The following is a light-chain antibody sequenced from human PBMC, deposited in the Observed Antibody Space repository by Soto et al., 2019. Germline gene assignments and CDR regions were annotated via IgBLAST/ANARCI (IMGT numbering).Light chain of an antibody. Sequence: QSALPQTPSASGSPGQSVTISCTGSSDDIGGYDYVSWDQHHPGRTPKLIIYEVNKRPSGVPDRFSGSKSGNTASLTVSGLQAEDGADYYCSSYAVKKNFVVFGSGTKVTVL. V-gene: IGLV2-8*01. CDR2: EVN. J-gene: IGLJ1*01. CDR1: SDDIGGYDY. CDR3: SSYAVKKNFVV.